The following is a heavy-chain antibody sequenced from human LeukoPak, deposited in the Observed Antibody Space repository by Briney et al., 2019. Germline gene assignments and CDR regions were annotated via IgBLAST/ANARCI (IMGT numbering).Heavy chain of an antibody. CDR3: ASFTPGYAFDI. J-gene: IGHJ3*02. CDR2: ISSSSSTI. V-gene: IGHV3-48*01. D-gene: IGHD3-10*01. Sequence: GGSLRLSCAASGFTFSSYSMNWVRQAPGKGLEWVSYISSSSSTIYYADSVKGRFTISRENAKNSLYLQMNSLRAEDTAVYYCASFTPGYAFDIWGQGTMVTVS. CDR1: GFTFSSYS.